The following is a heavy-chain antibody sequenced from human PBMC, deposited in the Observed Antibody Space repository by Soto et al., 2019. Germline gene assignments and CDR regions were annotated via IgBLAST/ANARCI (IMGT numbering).Heavy chain of an antibody. J-gene: IGHJ3*02. V-gene: IGHV3-23*01. CDR3: SIGRIGVVTDTDAFDI. D-gene: IGHD2-21*02. Sequence: GGSLRLSCAASGFTFSSYAMSWVRQAPGKGLEWVSAISGSGGSTYYADSVKGRFTISRDNTKNTLDLQMNSLRAEDRDVYYGSIGRIGVVTDTDAFDIWGQGTMVTVSS. CDR2: ISGSGGST. CDR1: GFTFSSYA.